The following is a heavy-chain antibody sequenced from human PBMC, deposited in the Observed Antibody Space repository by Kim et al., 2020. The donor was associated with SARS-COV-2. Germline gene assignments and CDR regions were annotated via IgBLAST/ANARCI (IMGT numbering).Heavy chain of an antibody. D-gene: IGHD3-16*01. J-gene: IGHJ6*02. V-gene: IGHV3-33*01. CDR1: GFTFSSYG. Sequence: GGSLRLSCAASGFTFSSYGMHWVRQAPGKGLEWVAVIWYDGSNKYYADSVKGRFTISRDNSKNTLYLQMNSLRAEDTAVYYCARDKGPGGPRELRDYYYGMDVWGQGTTVTVSS. CDR3: ARDKGPGGPRELRDYYYGMDV. CDR2: IWYDGSNK.